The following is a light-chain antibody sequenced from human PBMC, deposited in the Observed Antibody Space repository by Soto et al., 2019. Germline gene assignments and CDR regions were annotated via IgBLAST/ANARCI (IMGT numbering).Light chain of an antibody. CDR1: SSDVGGYNY. V-gene: IGLV2-14*03. CDR2: DVS. J-gene: IGLJ3*02. CDR3: QSYDSSLSAWV. Sequence: QSVLTQPASVSGSPGQSVTISCTGTSSDVGGYNYVSWYQQHPGKAPKLLIYDVSHRPSVVSNRFSGSKSGNTASLAISGLQAEDEADYYCQSYDSSLSAWVFGGGTKLTVL.